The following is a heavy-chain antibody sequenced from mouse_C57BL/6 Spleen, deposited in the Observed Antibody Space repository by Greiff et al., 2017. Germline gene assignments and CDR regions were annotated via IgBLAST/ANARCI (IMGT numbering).Heavy chain of an antibody. Sequence: QVQLQQSGAELVKPGASVKISCKASGYAFSSYWMNWVKQRPGKGLEWIGQIYPGDGDTNYNGKFKGKATLTADKSSSTAYMQLSSVTSEDSAVYFCARWGGYDGYYAMDYWGQGTSVTVSS. CDR1: GYAFSSYW. CDR3: ARWGGYDGYYAMDY. V-gene: IGHV1-80*01. D-gene: IGHD2-2*01. J-gene: IGHJ4*01. CDR2: IYPGDGDT.